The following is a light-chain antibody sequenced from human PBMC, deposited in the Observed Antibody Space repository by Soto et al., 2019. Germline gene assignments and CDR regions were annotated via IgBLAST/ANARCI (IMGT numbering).Light chain of an antibody. Sequence: QSARTQPASLSGSPGQSITLSRPRNSSDVGGYNYVSWYQQQPGKAPKFMIYDVTNRPSGVSNRFSGSKSGNTASLTISGLQAEDEADYYCCSYTTSNTRQIVFGTGTKVTVL. CDR3: CSYTTSNTRQIV. CDR1: SSDVGGYNY. CDR2: DVT. J-gene: IGLJ1*01. V-gene: IGLV2-14*01.